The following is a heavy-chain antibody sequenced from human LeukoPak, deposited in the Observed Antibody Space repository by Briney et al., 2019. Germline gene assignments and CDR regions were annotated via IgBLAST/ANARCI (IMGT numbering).Heavy chain of an antibody. Sequence: GGSLRLSCAASGFTFSSYSMNWVRQAPGKGLEWVGFIRSKAYGGTTEYAASVKGRFTISRDDSKSIAYLQMNSLKTEDTAVYYCTIDEGIVVVPAAAYFDYWGQGTLVTVSS. CDR1: GFTFSSYS. D-gene: IGHD2-2*01. J-gene: IGHJ4*02. V-gene: IGHV3-49*04. CDR3: TIDEGIVVVPAAAYFDY. CDR2: IRSKAYGGTT.